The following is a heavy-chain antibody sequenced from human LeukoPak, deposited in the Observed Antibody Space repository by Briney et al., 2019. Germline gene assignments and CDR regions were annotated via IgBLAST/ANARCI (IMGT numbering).Heavy chain of an antibody. Sequence: GGSLRLSCAASGLTFSSYEMNWVRQAPGKGLEWVSYISSSGSTIYYADSVKGRFTISRDNTKSSLYLQMNSLRAEDTAVYYCARDLEPYMVVTPLRAFDIWGQGTMVTVSS. CDR1: GLTFSSYE. CDR3: ARDLEPYMVVTPLRAFDI. CDR2: ISSSGSTI. D-gene: IGHD4/OR15-4a*01. J-gene: IGHJ3*02. V-gene: IGHV3-48*03.